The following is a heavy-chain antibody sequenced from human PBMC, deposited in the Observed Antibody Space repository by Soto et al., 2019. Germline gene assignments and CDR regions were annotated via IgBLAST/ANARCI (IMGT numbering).Heavy chain of an antibody. V-gene: IGHV3-23*01. Sequence: GGSLRLSCAASGLAFSSYAMSWVRQATGKGLEWVSAISGSGGSTDYADSVKGRFTIPRYNSKNTLYLQMNSLRAEHTAVYYCAKDVLTQATGFDYWGQGPLVTVSS. CDR3: AKDVLTQATGFDY. CDR1: GLAFSSYA. D-gene: IGHD3-9*01. J-gene: IGHJ4*02. CDR2: ISGSGGST.